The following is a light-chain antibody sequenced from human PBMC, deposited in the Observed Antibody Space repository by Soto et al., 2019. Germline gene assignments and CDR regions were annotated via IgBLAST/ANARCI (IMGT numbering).Light chain of an antibody. CDR2: QVS. CDR3: LQSTHWPHT. Sequence: EVVMTQSPLSLPVTLGQPASFSCRSSQGLVYSDGNTFLTWFQHTPGQSPRRLIYQVSNRDCGVADSCSGSWSGTYFPLNSSRVADEDIVFYCCLQSTHWPHTFGQGTKLEIK. V-gene: IGKV2-30*01. CDR1: QGLVYSDGNTF. J-gene: IGKJ2*01.